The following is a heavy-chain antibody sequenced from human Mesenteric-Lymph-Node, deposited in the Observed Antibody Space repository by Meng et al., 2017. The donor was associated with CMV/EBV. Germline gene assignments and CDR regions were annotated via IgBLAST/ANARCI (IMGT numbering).Heavy chain of an antibody. J-gene: IGHJ4*02. CDR3: ARDPYGDYEGGYFDY. CDR1: GGTFSSYA. CDR2: ISGYSGDT. D-gene: IGHD5-12*01. V-gene: IGHV1-18*01. Sequence: ASVKVSCKASGGTFSSYAISWVRQAPGQGLEWMGWISGYSGDTKYAENFQGRVTVTADTSTSTAYMEVRSLRSDDTAVYYCARDPYGDYEGGYFDYWGQGTLVTVSS.